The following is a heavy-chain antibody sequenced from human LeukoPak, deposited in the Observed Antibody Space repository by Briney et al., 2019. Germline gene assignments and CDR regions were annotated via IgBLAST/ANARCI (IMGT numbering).Heavy chain of an antibody. J-gene: IGHJ4*02. Sequence: SETLSLTCAVYGGSFSGYYWSWIRQPPGKGLEWIGEINHSGSTRYNPSLKSRVTISVDTSKKQFSLKLSSVTAADTAVYYCARGLGYYYDSTNYFYPLGYWGQGTLVTVSS. CDR1: GGSFSGYY. D-gene: IGHD3-22*01. CDR2: INHSGST. V-gene: IGHV4-34*01. CDR3: ARGLGYYYDSTNYFYPLGY.